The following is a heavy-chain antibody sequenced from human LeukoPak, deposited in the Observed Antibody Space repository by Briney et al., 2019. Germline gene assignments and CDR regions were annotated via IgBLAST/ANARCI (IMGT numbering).Heavy chain of an antibody. Sequence: ASVKVSCKASGYTFSSYDIHWVRQAPGQRLEWMGWINAGSGNSKFSQKFQGRVTITRDTSASTDYMELSSLRSEDTAVYYCARAQLGSNRPGDFWGQGTLVTVSS. D-gene: IGHD6-13*01. CDR3: ARAQLGSNRPGDF. CDR2: INAGSGNS. CDR1: GYTFSSYD. J-gene: IGHJ4*02. V-gene: IGHV1-3*01.